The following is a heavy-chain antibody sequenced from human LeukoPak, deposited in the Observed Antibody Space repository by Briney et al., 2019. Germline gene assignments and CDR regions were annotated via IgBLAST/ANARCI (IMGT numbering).Heavy chain of an antibody. CDR3: ARYEHWLVPDLTFDY. CDR2: FSSSGSTI. V-gene: IGHV3-48*03. Sequence: HPGGSLRLSCAASGFTFSSYEMNWVRQAPGKGLEWVSYFSSSGSTIYYEDSVKGRFTISRDNAKNSLYLQMNSLRAEDTAVYYCARYEHWLVPDLTFDYWGQGTLVTVSS. CDR1: GFTFSSYE. J-gene: IGHJ4*02. D-gene: IGHD6-19*01.